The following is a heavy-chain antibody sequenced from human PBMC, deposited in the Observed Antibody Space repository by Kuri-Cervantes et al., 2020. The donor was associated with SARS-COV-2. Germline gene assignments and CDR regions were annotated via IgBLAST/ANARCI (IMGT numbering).Heavy chain of an antibody. V-gene: IGHV3-30-3*01. J-gene: IGHJ4*02. CDR1: GFTFSSYA. D-gene: IGHD2-21*01. Sequence: LSLTCAASGFTFSSYAMHWVRQAPGKGLEWVAVISYDGSNKYYADSVKGRFTISRDNSKNTLYLQMNSLRAEDTAVYYCARVVVDLPNYYFDYWGQGTLVTVSS. CDR3: ARVVVDLPNYYFDY. CDR2: ISYDGSNK.